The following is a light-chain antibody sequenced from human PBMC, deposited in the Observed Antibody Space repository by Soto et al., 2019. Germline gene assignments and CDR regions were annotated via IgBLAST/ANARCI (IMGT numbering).Light chain of an antibody. CDR2: GAS. J-gene: IGKJ3*01. Sequence: EIVMTQSPATLSVSPGSGAPLSCRASQSVTSNLAWYPQRPGQAPRLLIYGASTRASGIPARFTGSGSGTDFTLTIIRLEPEDFAVYYCQQYGSSLFTFGPGTKVD. CDR3: QQYGSSLFT. CDR1: QSVTSN. V-gene: IGKV3-15*01.